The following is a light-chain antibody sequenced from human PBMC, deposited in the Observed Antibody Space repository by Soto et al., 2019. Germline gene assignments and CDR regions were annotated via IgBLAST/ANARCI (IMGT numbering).Light chain of an antibody. Sequence: QSALTQPASVSGSPGQSITISCSETSSDVGFYNYVSWYQQHPGKAPKLMIYDVTNRPSGVSNRFSGSKSGNTASLTISGLQAEDEADYFCSSNTRSSTLIFGTGTKLTVL. J-gene: IGLJ1*01. CDR3: SSNTRSSTLI. V-gene: IGLV2-14*01. CDR2: DVT. CDR1: SSDVGFYNY.